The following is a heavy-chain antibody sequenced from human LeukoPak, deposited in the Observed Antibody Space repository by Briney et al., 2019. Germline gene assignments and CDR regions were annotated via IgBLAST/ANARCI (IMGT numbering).Heavy chain of an antibody. CDR3: ARGGYSGYDSDSGGNWFDP. V-gene: IGHV1-18*04. CDR2: ISAYNGNT. CDR1: GYTFTSYG. D-gene: IGHD5-12*01. J-gene: IGHJ5*02. Sequence: ASVKVSCKASGYTFTSYGISWVRQAPGQGLEWMGWISAYNGNTNYAQKLQGRVTMTTDTSTSTAYMELRSLRSDDTAVYYCARGGYSGYDSDSGGNWFDPWGQGTLVTVSS.